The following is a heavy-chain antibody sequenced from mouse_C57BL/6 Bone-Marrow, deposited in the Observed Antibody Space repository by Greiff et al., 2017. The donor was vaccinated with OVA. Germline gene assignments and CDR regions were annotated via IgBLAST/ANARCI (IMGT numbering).Heavy chain of an antibody. J-gene: IGHJ3*01. CDR2: FYPGSGSI. D-gene: IGHD1-1*01. Sequence: QVQLQQSGAELVKPGASVKLSCKASGYTFTEYTIHWVKQRSGQGLEWIGWFYPGSGSIKYNEKFKDKATLTADKSSSTVYMELSRLTSEDSAVYFCARHEGRFYYYGSSYPWFAYWGQGTLVTVSA. CDR3: ARHEGRFYYYGSSYPWFAY. CDR1: GYTFTEYT. V-gene: IGHV1-62-2*01.